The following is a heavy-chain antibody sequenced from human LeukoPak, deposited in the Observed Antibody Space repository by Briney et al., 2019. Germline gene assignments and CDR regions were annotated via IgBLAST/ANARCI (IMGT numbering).Heavy chain of an antibody. Sequence: PSETLSLTCTVSSGSINSGSYSWTWIRQPAGQGLEWIGRIHISGSTDYTPSLKSRVTISVDTSKNQFSLKLSSVTAADTAVYYCARADRSGYFGNVVAFDIWGQGTMVTVSS. J-gene: IGHJ3*02. D-gene: IGHD3-22*01. CDR2: IHISGST. V-gene: IGHV4-61*02. CDR3: ARADRSGYFGNVVAFDI. CDR1: SGSINSGSYS.